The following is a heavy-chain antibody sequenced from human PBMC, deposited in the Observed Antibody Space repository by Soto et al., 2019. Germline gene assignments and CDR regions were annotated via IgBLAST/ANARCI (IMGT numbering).Heavy chain of an antibody. J-gene: IGHJ4*02. CDR3: AKRSPYSSGWYSPIFDY. Sequence: AGGSLRLSCAASGFSLSDYAMSWVRQAPGKGLEWVSVISESGGSTHYADSVRGRFTVSRDNSKNSLSLRMNSLRDEDTAVYFCAKRSPYSSGWYSPIFDYWGQGALVTVSS. CDR2: ISESGGST. CDR1: GFSLSDYA. V-gene: IGHV3-23*01. D-gene: IGHD6-13*01.